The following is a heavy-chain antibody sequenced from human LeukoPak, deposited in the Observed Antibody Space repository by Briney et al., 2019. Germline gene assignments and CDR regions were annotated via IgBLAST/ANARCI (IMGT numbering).Heavy chain of an antibody. CDR3: ARDLYYYDSSGYPPLDY. Sequence: ASVKVSCKASGYTFTNYGISWVRQAPGQGLEWMGWISAYSGNTNYAQNLQDRVTMTIDASTITAYMELRSLRSDDTAVYYCARDLYYYDSSGYPPLDYWGQGTLVTVSS. J-gene: IGHJ4*02. CDR1: GYTFTNYG. CDR2: ISAYSGNT. V-gene: IGHV1-18*01. D-gene: IGHD3-22*01.